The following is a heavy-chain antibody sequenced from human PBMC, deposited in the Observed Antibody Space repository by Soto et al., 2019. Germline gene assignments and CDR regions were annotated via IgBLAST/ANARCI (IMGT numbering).Heavy chain of an antibody. CDR2: ISGSGGST. Sequence: GGSLRLSCAASGFTFSSYAMSWVRQAPGKGLEWVSAISGSGGSTYYADSVKGRFTISRDNSKNTLYLQMNSLRAEDTAVYYCAVAAAGRGRLYYFDYWGQGTLVTVSS. D-gene: IGHD6-13*01. V-gene: IGHV3-23*01. CDR1: GFTFSSYA. J-gene: IGHJ4*02. CDR3: AVAAAGRGRLYYFDY.